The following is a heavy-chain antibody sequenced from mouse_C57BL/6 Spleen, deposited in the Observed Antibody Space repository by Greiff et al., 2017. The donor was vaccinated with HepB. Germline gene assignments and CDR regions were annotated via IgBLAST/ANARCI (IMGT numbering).Heavy chain of an antibody. D-gene: IGHD2-4*01. V-gene: IGHV5-17*01. CDR3: AREGITDFDY. CDR1: GFTFSDYG. CDR2: ISSGSSTI. J-gene: IGHJ2*01. Sequence: DVQLVESGGGLVKPGGSLKLSCAASGFTFSDYGMHWVRQAPEKGLELVAYISSGSSTIYYADTVKGRFTISRDNAKNTLFLQMTSLRSEDTAMYYCAREGITDFDYWGQGTTLTVSS.